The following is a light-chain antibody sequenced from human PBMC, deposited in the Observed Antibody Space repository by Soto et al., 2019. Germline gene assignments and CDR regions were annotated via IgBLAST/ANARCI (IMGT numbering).Light chain of an antibody. Sequence: QSVLTQPASVSRSPGQSITISCTGTSSDIGSYDLVSWYQQHPGTAPKLIIYEVTKRPSGVSTRFSGSKSGNTASPTISGLQAVDEADYYCCSFADFTYVFGTGTKV. CDR2: EVT. J-gene: IGLJ1*01. CDR3: CSFADFTYV. V-gene: IGLV2-23*02. CDR1: SSDIGSYDL.